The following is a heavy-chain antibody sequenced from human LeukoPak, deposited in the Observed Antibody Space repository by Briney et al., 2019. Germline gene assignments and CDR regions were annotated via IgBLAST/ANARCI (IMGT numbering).Heavy chain of an antibody. CDR2: INPSGGST. CDR3: ARARTARAPFDY. CDR1: GYTFTSYY. J-gene: IGHJ4*02. D-gene: IGHD6-6*01. V-gene: IGHV1-46*01. Sequence: ASVTVSCKASGYTFTSYYMHWVRQAPGQGLEWMGIINPSGGSTSYAQKFQGRVTMTRDTSTSTVYMELSSLRSEDTAVYYCARARTARAPFDYWGQGTLVTVSS.